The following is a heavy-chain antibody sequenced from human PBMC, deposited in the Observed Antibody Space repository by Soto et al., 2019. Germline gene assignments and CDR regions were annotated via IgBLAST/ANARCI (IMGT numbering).Heavy chain of an antibody. V-gene: IGHV5-51*01. CDR3: ARPSYFIAVAGLPYAFDI. J-gene: IGHJ3*02. Sequence: GEFLKICNKGSGCNFTNYWIGWVRQITGKGLEWMGIIYPGDSDTRYSPSFQGQVTISADKSISTAYLQWSSLKASDTAMYYCARPSYFIAVAGLPYAFDIWGQGTMVTVSS. CDR1: GCNFTNYW. D-gene: IGHD6-19*01. CDR2: IYPGDSDT.